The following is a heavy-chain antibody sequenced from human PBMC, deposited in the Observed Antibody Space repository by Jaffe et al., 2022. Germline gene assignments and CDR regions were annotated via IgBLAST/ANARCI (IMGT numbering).Heavy chain of an antibody. CDR2: INPNSGGT. V-gene: IGHV1-2*02. D-gene: IGHD3-10*01. CDR1: GYTFTGYY. CDR3: ARDLVVRGVWATTTPLD. J-gene: IGHJ4*02. Sequence: QVQLVQSGAEVKKPGASVKVSCKASGYTFTGYYMHWVRQAPGQGLEWMGWINPNSGGTNYAQKFQGRVTMTRDTSISTAYMELSRLRSDDTAVYYCARDLVVRGVWATTTPLDWGQGTLVTVSS.